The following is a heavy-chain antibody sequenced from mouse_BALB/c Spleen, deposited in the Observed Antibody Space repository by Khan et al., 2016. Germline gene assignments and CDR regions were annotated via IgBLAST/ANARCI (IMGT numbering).Heavy chain of an antibody. D-gene: IGHD1-3*01. J-gene: IGHJ2*01. CDR3: ARLEDI. V-gene: IGHV2-9*02. CDR2: IWAGGST. CDR1: GFSLTSYG. Sequence: QVQLKESGPGLVAPSQSLSITCTVSGFSLTSYGVHWVRQPPGKGLEWLGVIWAGGSTNYNSALMSRLCISKDNSNGQGFLKMNCLQTDDTASYYCARLEDIRGQGTTLTVSS.